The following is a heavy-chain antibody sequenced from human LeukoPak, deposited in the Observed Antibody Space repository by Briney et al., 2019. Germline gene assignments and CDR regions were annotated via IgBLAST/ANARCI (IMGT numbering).Heavy chain of an antibody. CDR2: VDSSGTS. CDR3: ARVVRGVVTSNWFDP. D-gene: IGHD2-21*02. J-gene: IGHJ5*02. Sequence: PSETLSLTCTVSGDSLNTYYWTWIRQTPGKELEWLGFVDSSGTSNYTPSLKSRVSISIDTTKKQFSLARNSVTPADTAVYYCARVVRGVVTSNWFDPWGQGTLVSVSS. V-gene: IGHV4-59*01. CDR1: GDSLNTYY.